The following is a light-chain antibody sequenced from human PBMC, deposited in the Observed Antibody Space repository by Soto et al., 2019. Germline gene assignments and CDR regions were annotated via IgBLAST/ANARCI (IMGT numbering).Light chain of an antibody. CDR1: QSVGSY. V-gene: IGKV3-15*01. Sequence: EIVLTQSPATLSLSSGERATFSCRASQSVGSYLAWYQQKPGQPPRLLIYGASTRATGVPARFSGSGSGTEFTLTISSLQSEDFAVYYCQQYNSWVTFGGGTKVDIK. CDR2: GAS. J-gene: IGKJ4*01. CDR3: QQYNSWVT.